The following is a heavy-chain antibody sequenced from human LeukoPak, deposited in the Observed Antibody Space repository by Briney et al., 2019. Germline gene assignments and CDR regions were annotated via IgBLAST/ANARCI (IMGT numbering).Heavy chain of an antibody. CDR3: ARDRWQQLVFFDY. CDR2: ISGSASST. J-gene: IGHJ4*02. CDR1: GFTFSIYA. Sequence: GGSLRLSCAASGFTFSIYAMSWVRQAPGEGLQWVSAISGSASSTYYADSVKGRFTISRDNAKNSLYLQMNSLRAEDTAVYYCARDRWQQLVFFDYWGQGTLVTVSS. D-gene: IGHD6-13*01. V-gene: IGHV3-23*01.